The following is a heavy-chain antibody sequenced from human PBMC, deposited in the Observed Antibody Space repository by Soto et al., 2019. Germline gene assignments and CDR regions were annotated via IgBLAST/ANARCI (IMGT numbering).Heavy chain of an antibody. V-gene: IGHV4-31*03. CDR1: GGSISSGGYY. Sequence: KTSETLSLTCTVSGGSISSGGYYWSWIRQHPGKGLEWIGYIYYSGSTYYNPSLKSRVTISVDTSKNQFSLKLSSVTAADTAVYYCARDLESSSWPADYYYYGMDVWGQGTTVTVSS. D-gene: IGHD6-13*01. CDR3: ARDLESSSWPADYYYYGMDV. J-gene: IGHJ6*02. CDR2: IYYSGST.